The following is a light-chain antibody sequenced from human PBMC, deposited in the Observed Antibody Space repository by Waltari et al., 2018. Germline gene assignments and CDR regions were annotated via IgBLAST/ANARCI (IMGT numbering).Light chain of an antibody. J-gene: IGKJ4*01. Sequence: DIQMTQSPSSLSASVGDRVTITCRASRAITNYVNWYQQRPGLAPKLLIYAASTLQVGVPTRFSGSGSGTDFTLTISSLQIEDFATYYCQQSHSAPLAFGGGTRLEI. CDR2: AAS. CDR3: QQSHSAPLA. CDR1: RAITNY. V-gene: IGKV1-39*01.